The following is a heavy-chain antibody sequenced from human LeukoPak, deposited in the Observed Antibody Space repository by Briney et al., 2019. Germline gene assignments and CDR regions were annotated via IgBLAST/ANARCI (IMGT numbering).Heavy chain of an antibody. V-gene: IGHV1-2*03. CDR1: GYTFTGYY. CDR3: ARLFRLRSNWFDP. CDR2: INPNSGGT. J-gene: IGHJ5*02. D-gene: IGHD3-9*01. Sequence: LEASVKVSCKASGYTFTGYYMHWVRQAPGQGLEWMGWINPNSGGTNYAQKFQGRVTMTRDTSISTAYMELSRLRSDDTAVYYCARLFRLRSNWFDPWGQGTLVTVSS.